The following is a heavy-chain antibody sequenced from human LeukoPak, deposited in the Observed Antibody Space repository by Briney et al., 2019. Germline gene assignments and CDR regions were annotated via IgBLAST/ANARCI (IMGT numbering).Heavy chain of an antibody. Sequence: GGSLRLSLEASGFGFGSYAMSWVGQAPGKGLEWVSAISDSGDNTYYADSVKGRFTISRDNSKNTLYLQVNSLRPDDTAVYYCTRDLTGHYSIDYWGQGTLVTVSS. CDR1: GFGFGSYA. CDR2: ISDSGDNT. CDR3: TRDLTGHYSIDY. V-gene: IGHV3-23*01. D-gene: IGHD3-22*01. J-gene: IGHJ4*02.